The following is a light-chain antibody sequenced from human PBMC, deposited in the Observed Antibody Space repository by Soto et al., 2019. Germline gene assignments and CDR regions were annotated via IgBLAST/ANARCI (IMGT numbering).Light chain of an antibody. CDR3: KQSSTTPYS. J-gene: IGKJ2*01. V-gene: IGKV1-39*01. CDR2: AAS. Sequence: DVQVTQYPSSLSASVGDRVTITCRACQSISNSLHWYQQKTGNAPKVLIYAASNLQNGVPSKFSGRGSRTDFTLTINSLQPEDFAIYYCKQSSTTPYSFGQATHLEIK. CDR1: QSISNS.